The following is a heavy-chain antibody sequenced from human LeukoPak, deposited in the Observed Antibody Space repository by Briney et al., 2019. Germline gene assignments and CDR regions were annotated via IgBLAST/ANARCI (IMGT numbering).Heavy chain of an antibody. D-gene: IGHD3-22*01. Sequence: ASVKVSCKASGYTFSSYDINWVRQATGQGLEWMGWMNPNSGDRGYAQKFQGRVTITRNTSISTAYMELSSLRSEDTAVYYCARWQGGSGYYRHRHENWFDPWGQGTLVTVSS. J-gene: IGHJ5*02. CDR3: ARWQGGSGYYRHRHENWFDP. V-gene: IGHV1-8*03. CDR1: GYTFSSYD. CDR2: MNPNSGDR.